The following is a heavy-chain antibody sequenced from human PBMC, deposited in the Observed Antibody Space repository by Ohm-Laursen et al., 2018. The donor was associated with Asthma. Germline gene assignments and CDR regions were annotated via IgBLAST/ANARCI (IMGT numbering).Heavy chain of an antibody. J-gene: IGHJ3*01. Sequence: TLSLTCIVSGGSFSTSSRSYWGWIRQPPGKGLEWIGCLFYSGNTHYNPSLQSRITISEDTSKNQVSLEVNSVTAADTAVYFCAFCTGGTCYSGVFDVWGQGVRVTVSS. D-gene: IGHD2-15*01. CDR1: GGSFSTSSRSY. CDR2: LFYSGNT. CDR3: AFCTGGTCYSGVFDV. V-gene: IGHV4-39*01.